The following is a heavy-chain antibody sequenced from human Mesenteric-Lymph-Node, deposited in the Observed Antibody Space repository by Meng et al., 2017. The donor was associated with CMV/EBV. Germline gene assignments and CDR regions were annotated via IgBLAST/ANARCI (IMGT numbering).Heavy chain of an antibody. Sequence: CEASRVSFNSHALHWVRQTPNQGAEWVEVIAYDGNNKYYADSVKGRFTVSRDNSKNTLELQMNSLRPEDTAVYSCARAISSCSRWLDPWGQGAPVTVSS. D-gene: IGHD2-2*01. J-gene: IGHJ5*02. CDR2: IAYDGNNK. CDR1: RVSFNSHA. CDR3: ARAISSCSRWLDP. V-gene: IGHV3-30-3*01.